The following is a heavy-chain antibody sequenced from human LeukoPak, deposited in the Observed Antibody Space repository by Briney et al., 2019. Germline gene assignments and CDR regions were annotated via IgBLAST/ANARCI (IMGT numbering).Heavy chain of an antibody. Sequence: ASVKVSCKASGYTFTSYYMHWVRQAPGQGLEWMGIINPSGGSTSYAQKFQGRVTMTRDTSTSTVYMELSSLRSEDTAVYYCARALRMERWLQLVGYWGQGTLVTVSS. CDR1: GYTFTSYY. D-gene: IGHD5-24*01. CDR2: INPSGGST. CDR3: ARALRMERWLQLVGY. J-gene: IGHJ4*02. V-gene: IGHV1-46*01.